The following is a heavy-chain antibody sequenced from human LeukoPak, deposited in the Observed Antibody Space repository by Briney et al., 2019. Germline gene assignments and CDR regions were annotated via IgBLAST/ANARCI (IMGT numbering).Heavy chain of an antibody. J-gene: IGHJ4*02. CDR1: GYTLTELS. V-gene: IGHV1-24*01. CDR3: ARGDYYDRTGYYYFDY. Sequence: ASVNVSCKVSGYTLTELSMHWVRQAPGKGLEWRGDFDPEDGETIYAQKFQGRVTMTEDTSTDTAYMELSSLRSEDTAVYYCARGDYYDRTGYYYFDYWGQGTLVTVSS. D-gene: IGHD3-22*01. CDR2: FDPEDGET.